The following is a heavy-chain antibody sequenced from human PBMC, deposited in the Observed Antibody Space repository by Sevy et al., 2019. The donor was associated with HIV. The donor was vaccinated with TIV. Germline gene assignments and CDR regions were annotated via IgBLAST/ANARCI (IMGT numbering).Heavy chain of an antibody. D-gene: IGHD1-1*01. CDR2: ISGSGGST. CDR3: AKVELEYNWHVYFDY. V-gene: IGHV3-23*01. Sequence: GGSLRLSCAASGFTFSSYAMSWVRQAPGKGLEWVSAISGSGGSTYYADSVKGRFTISRDNSKNTLYLQMNSLRAEDTTVYYCAKVELEYNWHVYFDYWVQGTLVTVSS. CDR1: GFTFSSYA. J-gene: IGHJ4*02.